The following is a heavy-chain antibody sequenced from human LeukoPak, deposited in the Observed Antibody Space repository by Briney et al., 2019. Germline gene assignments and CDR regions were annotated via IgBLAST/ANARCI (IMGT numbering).Heavy chain of an antibody. Sequence: SETLSLTCAVYGGSFSGYYWSWIRQPPGKGLEWIGEINHSGSTNYNPSLKSRVTISVDTSKNQFSLKLSSVTAADTAVYYCARAHYYDSSGYSFPHYYYYYMDVWGKGTTVTVSS. CDR1: GGSFSGYY. J-gene: IGHJ6*03. CDR3: ARAHYYDSSGYSFPHYYYYYMDV. D-gene: IGHD3-22*01. V-gene: IGHV4-34*01. CDR2: INHSGST.